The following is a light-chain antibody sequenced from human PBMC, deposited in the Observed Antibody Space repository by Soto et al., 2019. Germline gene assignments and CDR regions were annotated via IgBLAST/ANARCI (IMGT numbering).Light chain of an antibody. CDR1: STDVGGYNY. J-gene: IGLJ1*01. Sequence: QSALTQPPSASGSPGQSVTISCTGTSTDVGGYNYISWYQHHPGKGPKLIIYEVSERPSGFPDRFSGSKSGNTASLTVSGLQAEDEADYYCSSYAGSNNRGVFGSGTKLTVL. CDR2: EVS. CDR3: SSYAGSNNRGV. V-gene: IGLV2-8*01.